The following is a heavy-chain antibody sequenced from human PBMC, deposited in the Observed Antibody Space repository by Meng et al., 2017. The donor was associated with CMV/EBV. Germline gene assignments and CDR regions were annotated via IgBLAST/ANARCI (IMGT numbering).Heavy chain of an antibody. CDR3: ATGYSPEWYYYGMDV. D-gene: IGHD5-18*01. CDR1: GGTFSSYA. V-gene: IGHV1-69*10. CDR2: IIPILGIA. Sequence: SVKVSCKASGGTFSSYAISWVRQAPGQGLEWMGGIIPILGIANYAQKFQGRVTITPDKSTSTAYMELSSLRSEDTAVYYCATGYSPEWYYYGMDVWGQGTTVTVSS. J-gene: IGHJ6*02.